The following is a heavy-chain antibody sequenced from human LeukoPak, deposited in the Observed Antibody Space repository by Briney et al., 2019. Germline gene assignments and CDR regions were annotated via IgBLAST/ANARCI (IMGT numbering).Heavy chain of an antibody. Sequence: PGGSLRLSCAASGFTFSTYWMHWVRQAPGKGLMWVSRISSDGGSVSYADSVRGRFTISRDNAKNTMYLQMNGLRAEDTAVYFCARYGSSWHANDYWGQGTLVTVSS. J-gene: IGHJ4*02. CDR2: ISSDGGSV. V-gene: IGHV3-74*01. CDR1: GFTFSTYW. CDR3: ARYGSSWHANDY. D-gene: IGHD6-13*01.